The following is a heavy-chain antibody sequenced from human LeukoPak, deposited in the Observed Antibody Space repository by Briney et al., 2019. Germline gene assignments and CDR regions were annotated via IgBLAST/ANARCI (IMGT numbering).Heavy chain of an antibody. V-gene: IGHV1-18*01. CDR3: ARVNNYDILSSFDY. Sequence: ASVKVSCKASGYTFTSYGISWVRQAPGQGLEWMGWISAYNGNTNYAQKLQGRVTMTTDTSTSTAYMELRSLRSDDTAVYYCARVNNYDILSSFDYWGQGALVTVSS. D-gene: IGHD3-9*01. CDR2: ISAYNGNT. CDR1: GYTFTSYG. J-gene: IGHJ4*02.